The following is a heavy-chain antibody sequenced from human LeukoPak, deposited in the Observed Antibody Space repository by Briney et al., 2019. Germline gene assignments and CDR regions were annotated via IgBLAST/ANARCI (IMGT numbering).Heavy chain of an antibody. CDR2: INHSGNT. J-gene: IGHJ4*02. CDR3: ASRFWSGYYSGGIYFDY. Sequence: PSETLSLTCAVSGGSISSSNWWSWVRQPPGKGLEWIGEINHSGNTNYNPSLKSRVTISVDTSKNQFSLKLSSVTAADTAVYYCASRFWSGYYSGGIYFDYWGQGTLVTVSS. V-gene: IGHV4-4*02. D-gene: IGHD3-3*01. CDR1: GGSISSSNW.